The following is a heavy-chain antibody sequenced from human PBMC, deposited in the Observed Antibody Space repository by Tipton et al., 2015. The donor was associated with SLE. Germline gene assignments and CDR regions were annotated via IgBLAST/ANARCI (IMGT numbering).Heavy chain of an antibody. V-gene: IGHV4-59*12. CDR2: IYYTGNI. CDR1: IGSLNNYY. Sequence: TLSLTCIVSIGSLNNYYWSWIRQPPGKGLEWIGNIYYTGNINYSPSLKSRVSMSVDTSKNRFSLKLKTVTAADTAVYYCAKEWGPGDGYSGLPGCFEYWGQGTLVTVSS. D-gene: IGHD5-12*01. CDR3: AKEWGPGDGYSGLPGCFEY. J-gene: IGHJ4*02.